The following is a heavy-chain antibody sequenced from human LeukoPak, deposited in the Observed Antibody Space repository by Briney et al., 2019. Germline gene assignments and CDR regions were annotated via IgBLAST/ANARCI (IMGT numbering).Heavy chain of an antibody. V-gene: IGHV4-61*02. CDR2: ISSSGST. CDR1: GDSISSGDYY. J-gene: IGHJ3*02. Sequence: PSETLSLTCTVSGDSISSGDYYWSWIRQPAGKGLEWIGRISSSGSTNYNPSLKSRVTISVGTSKNQFSLKLSSVTAADTAVYFCARGPYSYDSSGAFDIWGQGTMVTVSS. D-gene: IGHD3-22*01. CDR3: ARGPYSYDSSGAFDI.